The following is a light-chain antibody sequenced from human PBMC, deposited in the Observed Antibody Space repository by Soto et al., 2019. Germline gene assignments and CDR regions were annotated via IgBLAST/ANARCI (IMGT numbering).Light chain of an antibody. V-gene: IGKV3-15*01. Sequence: ETVLTQSPATLSVSPGERVTLSCRASQSLNSNLAWYQQKLGQAPRVLIYSASTRATGVPARFSGSGSGTEFILTITIRQTEDFGLYYCHEYNTWAWTFGQGTRVEIK. J-gene: IGKJ1*01. CDR2: SAS. CDR1: QSLNSN. CDR3: HEYNTWAWT.